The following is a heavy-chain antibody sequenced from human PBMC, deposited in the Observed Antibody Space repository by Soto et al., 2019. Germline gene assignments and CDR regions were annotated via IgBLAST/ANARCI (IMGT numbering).Heavy chain of an antibody. J-gene: IGHJ4*02. Sequence: QVQLVESGGGVVQPGRSLRLSCAASGFTFSSYGMHWVRQAPGKGLEWVAVISYDGSNKYYADSVKGRFTISRDNSKNTLYLQMNSLRAEDTAVYYCAKVGATTPRGYYFDYWGQGTLVTVSS. CDR1: GFTFSSYG. CDR2: ISYDGSNK. CDR3: AKVGATTPRGYYFDY. D-gene: IGHD1-26*01. V-gene: IGHV3-30*18.